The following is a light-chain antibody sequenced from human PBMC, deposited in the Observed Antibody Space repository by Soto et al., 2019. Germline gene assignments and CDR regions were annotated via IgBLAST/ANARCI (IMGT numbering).Light chain of an antibody. Sequence: ETVMTQSPATLSVSPGERATLSCRASQSVSSNLAWYQQKPGQAPRLLIYDASTRATGIPARFSGSGSGTEFTLTISSLQSEDFAVYYCQQYNTWPLTFGPGTKVDLK. J-gene: IGKJ3*01. CDR3: QQYNTWPLT. V-gene: IGKV3-15*01. CDR2: DAS. CDR1: QSVSSN.